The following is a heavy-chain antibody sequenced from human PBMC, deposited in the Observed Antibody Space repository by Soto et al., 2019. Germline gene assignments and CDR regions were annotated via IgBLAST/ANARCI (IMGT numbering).Heavy chain of an antibody. V-gene: IGHV3-23*01. CDR1: EIPYSGDP. CDR2: ISGNGAET. CDR3: WKERRGSGWFLCSH. J-gene: IGHJ4*02. Sequence: PGGSLRQTFVDSEIPYSGDPRSLVRQAPGKGLEWVSAISGNGAETSYAASVRGRFTISRDNSRDTLYLQMNSLRADDTAVYYCWKERRGSGWFLCSHWGQGILVTVSS. D-gene: IGHD6-13*01.